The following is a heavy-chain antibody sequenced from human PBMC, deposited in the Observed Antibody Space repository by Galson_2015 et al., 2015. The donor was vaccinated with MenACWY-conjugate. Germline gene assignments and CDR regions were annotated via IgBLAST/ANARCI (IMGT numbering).Heavy chain of an antibody. CDR1: GYYFTSYW. V-gene: IGHV5-51*01. J-gene: IGHJ6*02. Sequence: QSGAEVKQPGESLKISWTGSGYYFTSYWIAWVRQIPGKGLEWMGLISPGDSNTRYSPSFQGQVTISADKSISTAYLQWSSLKASDTAMYYCARHPPGGRGMDVWGQGTTVTVSS. D-gene: IGHD1-26*01. CDR3: ARHPPGGRGMDV. CDR2: ISPGDSNT.